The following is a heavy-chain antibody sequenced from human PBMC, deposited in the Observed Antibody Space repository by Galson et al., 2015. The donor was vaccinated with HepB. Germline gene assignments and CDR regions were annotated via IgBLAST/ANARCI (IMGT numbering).Heavy chain of an antibody. J-gene: IGHJ5*02. Sequence: SLRLSCAASGFTFSSYSMNWVRQAPGKGLEWVSSISSSSSYIYYADSVKGRFTISRDNAKNSLYLQMNSLRAEDTAVYYCARDPKITYYYDSSPLGWFDPWGQGTLVTVSS. CDR3: ARDPKITYYYDSSPLGWFDP. V-gene: IGHV3-21*01. CDR2: ISSSSSYI. CDR1: GFTFSSYS. D-gene: IGHD3-22*01.